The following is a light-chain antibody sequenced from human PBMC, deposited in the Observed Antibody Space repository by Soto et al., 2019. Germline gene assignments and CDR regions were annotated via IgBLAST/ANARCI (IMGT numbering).Light chain of an antibody. CDR3: QQYGSS. CDR1: QSVSTNY. CDR2: GTS. J-gene: IGKJ3*01. Sequence: ETVLTQSPGTLSLSPGERATLSCRASQSVSTNYLAWYQQKPGQAPRLLIYGTSSRATGIPDRFSGSGSGTDFTLTISRLEPEDFAVYYCQQYGSSFGPGTKVDIK. V-gene: IGKV3-20*01.